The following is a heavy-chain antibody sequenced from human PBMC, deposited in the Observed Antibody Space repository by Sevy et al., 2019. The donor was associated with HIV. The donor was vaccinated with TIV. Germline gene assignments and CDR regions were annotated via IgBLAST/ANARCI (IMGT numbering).Heavy chain of an antibody. V-gene: IGHV1-18*01. CDR2: IGAYNGNR. CDR3: ARGISGVPTTRVWFDP. D-gene: IGHD1-26*01. J-gene: IGHJ5*02. Sequence: ASVKVSCKASGYTFTNYGISWVRQAPGQGLEWMGWIGAYNGNRNSAQKFQDRVTMTTDTSTSTAYMELRSLRKDDTAVYFCARGISGVPTTRVWFDPWGQGTLVTVSS. CDR1: GYTFTNYG.